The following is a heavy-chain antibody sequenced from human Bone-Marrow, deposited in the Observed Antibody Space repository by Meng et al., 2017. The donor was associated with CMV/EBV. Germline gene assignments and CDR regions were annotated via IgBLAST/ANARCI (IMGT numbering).Heavy chain of an antibody. J-gene: IGHJ3*02. D-gene: IGHD3-3*01. CDR1: GGSVSSGSYY. CDR3: ARPITIFGVGVDAFDI. CDR2: IYYSVNT. V-gene: IGHV4-61*01. Sequence: SETLYLTCTVSGGSVSSGSYYWSWIRQPPGKGLEWIGYIYYSVNTNYYPSLKSRVTISVDTSKSQFSLKLSSVTAADTAVYYCARPITIFGVGVDAFDIWGQGTMVTVSS.